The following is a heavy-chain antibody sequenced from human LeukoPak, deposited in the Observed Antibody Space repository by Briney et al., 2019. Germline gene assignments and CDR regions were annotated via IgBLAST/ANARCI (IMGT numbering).Heavy chain of an antibody. Sequence: SETLSLTCTVSGGSISSSSYYWGWIRQPPGKGLEWIGSIYYSGSTYYNPSLKSRVTISVDTSKNQFSLKLSSVTAADTAVYYCARPNGAAFDYWGQGTLVTASS. CDR1: GGSISSSSYY. V-gene: IGHV4-39*01. J-gene: IGHJ4*02. CDR3: ARPNGAAFDY. D-gene: IGHD6-13*01. CDR2: IYYSGST.